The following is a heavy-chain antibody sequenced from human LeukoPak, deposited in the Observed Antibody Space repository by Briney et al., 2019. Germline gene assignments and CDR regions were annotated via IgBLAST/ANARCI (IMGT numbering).Heavy chain of an antibody. V-gene: IGHV3-48*01. CDR3: ARTGNPATGDY. D-gene: IGHD1-1*01. Sequence: GGSLRLSCTASGFILSTYSLNWVRQAPGKGLEGVSYVSSSSNPIYYADSVKGRFTISRDNSKNTLYLQMNSLRAEDTAVYYCARTGNPATGDYWGQGTLVTVSS. J-gene: IGHJ4*02. CDR2: VSSSSNPI. CDR1: GFILSTYS.